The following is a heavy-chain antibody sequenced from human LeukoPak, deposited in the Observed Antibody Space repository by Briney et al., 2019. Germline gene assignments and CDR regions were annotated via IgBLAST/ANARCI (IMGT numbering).Heavy chain of an antibody. D-gene: IGHD2-2*01. CDR1: GFSVSNNY. J-gene: IGHJ4*02. Sequence: PGGSLRLSCAASGFSVSNNYMSWVRQAPGKGLEWVSVIYSGGSTYYADSVKGRFTISRDNSKNALYLQMNDLRAEDTAVYYCARDRRYCSTSSSCYELYFDYWGQGTLVTVSS. V-gene: IGHV3-53*01. CDR2: IYSGGST. CDR3: ARDRRYCSTSSSCYELYFDY.